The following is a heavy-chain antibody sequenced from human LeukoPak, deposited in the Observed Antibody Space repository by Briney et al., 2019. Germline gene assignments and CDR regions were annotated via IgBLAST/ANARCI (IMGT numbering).Heavy chain of an antibody. J-gene: IGHJ4*02. D-gene: IGHD3-3*01. Sequence: GASVKVSCKASGYTFTSYDINWVRQATGQGLEWMGWMNPNSGNTGYAQKFQGRVTMTRNTSISTAYMELSSLRSEDTAVYYCARGGAYYDFWSGCNSDYWGQGTLVTVSS. V-gene: IGHV1-8*01. CDR2: MNPNSGNT. CDR1: GYTFTSYD. CDR3: ARGGAYYDFWSGCNSDY.